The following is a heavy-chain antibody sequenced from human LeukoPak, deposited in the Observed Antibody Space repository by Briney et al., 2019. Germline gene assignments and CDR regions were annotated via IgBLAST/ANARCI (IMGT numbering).Heavy chain of an antibody. Sequence: SVKVSFKASGGTFSSYAISWVRQAPGQGLEWMGGIIPIFGTANYAQKFQGRVTITADKSTSTAYMELSSLRSEDTAVYYCAREYYDILTGYPNWFDPWGQGTLVTVSS. CDR2: IIPIFGTA. V-gene: IGHV1-69*06. D-gene: IGHD3-9*01. J-gene: IGHJ5*02. CDR3: AREYYDILTGYPNWFDP. CDR1: GGTFSSYA.